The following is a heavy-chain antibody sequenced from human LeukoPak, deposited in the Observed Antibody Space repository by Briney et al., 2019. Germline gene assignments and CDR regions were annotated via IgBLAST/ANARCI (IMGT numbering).Heavy chain of an antibody. D-gene: IGHD2-2*01. CDR3: ARARKVRAAMRSYYFDY. V-gene: IGHV1-8*03. CDR2: MNPNSGNT. CDR1: GYTFTSYD. Sequence: VSVKVSCKASGYTFTSYDINWVRQATGQGLEWMGWMNPNSGNTGYAQKFQGRVTITRNTSISTAYMELSSLRSEDTAVYYCARARKVRAAMRSYYFDYWGQGTLVIVSS. J-gene: IGHJ4*02.